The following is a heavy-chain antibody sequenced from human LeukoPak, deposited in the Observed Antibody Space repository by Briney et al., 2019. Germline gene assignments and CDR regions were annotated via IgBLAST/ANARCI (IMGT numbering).Heavy chain of an antibody. Sequence: GGSLRLSCAASGFTFSNAWMSWVRQAPGKGLEWVGRIKSKTDGGTTDYAAPVKGRFTISRDDSKNTLYLQMNSLKTEDTAVYYCTTDRAAVAGNGRNGFDYWGQGTLVTVSS. CDR2: IKSKTDGGTT. CDR1: GFTFSNAW. D-gene: IGHD6-19*01. J-gene: IGHJ4*02. CDR3: TTDRAAVAGNGRNGFDY. V-gene: IGHV3-15*01.